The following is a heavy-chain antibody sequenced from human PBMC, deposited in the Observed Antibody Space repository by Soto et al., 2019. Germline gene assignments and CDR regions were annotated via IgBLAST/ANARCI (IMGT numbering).Heavy chain of an antibody. Sequence: GGSLRLSCSASGFTFSSYAMSWVRQAPGRGLEWVSTVSGSGGSTYYADSVKGRFTISRDNSKTTLYLQMNSLRAEDTALYYCARGRYCSGGSCFFDPWGQGTLVTVSS. D-gene: IGHD2-15*01. V-gene: IGHV3-23*01. CDR3: ARGRYCSGGSCFFDP. J-gene: IGHJ5*02. CDR2: VSGSGGST. CDR1: GFTFSSYA.